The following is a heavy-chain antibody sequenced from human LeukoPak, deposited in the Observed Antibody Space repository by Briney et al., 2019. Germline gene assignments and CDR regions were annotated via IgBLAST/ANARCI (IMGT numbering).Heavy chain of an antibody. CDR1: GFTFSSYG. V-gene: IGHV3-33*08. CDR2: IWYDGSNK. CDR3: ARARTTVTTFGAYNWFDP. Sequence: QSGGSLRLSCAASGFTFSSYGMHWVRQAPGKGLEWVAVIWYDGSNKYYADSVKGRFTISRDNSKNTLYLQMNSLRAEDTAVYYCARARTTVTTFGAYNWFDPWGQGTLVTVSS. J-gene: IGHJ5*02. D-gene: IGHD4-17*01.